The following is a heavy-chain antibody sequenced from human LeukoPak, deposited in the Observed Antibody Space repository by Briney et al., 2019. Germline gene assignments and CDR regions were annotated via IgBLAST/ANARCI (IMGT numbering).Heavy chain of an antibody. V-gene: IGHV4-34*01. J-gene: IGHJ4*02. CDR3: ARGIKETTVTMGPLDY. D-gene: IGHD4-17*01. Sequence: SETLSLTCAVYGGSFSGYYWSWIRQPPGKGLEWIGEINHSGSTNYNPSLKSRVTISVDTSKNQFSLKLSSVTAADTAVYYCARGIKETTVTMGPLDYWGQGTLVTVSS. CDR1: GGSFSGYY. CDR2: INHSGST.